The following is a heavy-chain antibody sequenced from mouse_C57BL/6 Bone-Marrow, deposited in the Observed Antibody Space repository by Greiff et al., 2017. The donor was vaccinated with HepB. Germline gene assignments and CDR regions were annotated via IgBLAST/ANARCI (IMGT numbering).Heavy chain of an antibody. V-gene: IGHV2-5*01. CDR3: AKKNYGSSYWYFDV. Sequence: QVQLKESGPGLVQPSQSLSITCTVSGFSLTSYGVHWVRQSPGKGLEWLGVIWRGGSTDYNAAFMSRLSITKDNSKSQVFFKINGLQADDTAIYYCAKKNYGSSYWYFDVWGKGTTVTVSS. J-gene: IGHJ1*03. CDR2: IWRGGST. D-gene: IGHD1-1*01. CDR1: GFSLTSYG.